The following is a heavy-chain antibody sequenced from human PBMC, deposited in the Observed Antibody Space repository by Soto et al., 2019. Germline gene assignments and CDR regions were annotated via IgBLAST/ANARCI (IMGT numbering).Heavy chain of an antibody. CDR1: GFTFSSYG. V-gene: IGHV3-33*01. J-gene: IGHJ6*02. CDR3: ARDKRSVKRIVAYYYYGMDV. D-gene: IGHD2-15*01. Sequence: QVQLVESGGGVVQPGRSLRLSCAASGFTFSSYGMHWVRQAPGKGLEWVAVIWYDGSNKYYADSVKGRFTISRDNSKNTLYLQMNSLRAEDTAVYYCARDKRSVKRIVAYYYYGMDVWGQGTTVTVSS. CDR2: IWYDGSNK.